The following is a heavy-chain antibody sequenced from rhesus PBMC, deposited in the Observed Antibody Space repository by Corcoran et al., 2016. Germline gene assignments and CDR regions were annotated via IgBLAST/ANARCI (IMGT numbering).Heavy chain of an antibody. J-gene: IGHJ6*01. CDR3: TRSAAASFYGLDS. CDR2: ISESGGAK. D-gene: IGHD6-25*01. V-gene: IGHV3-100*02. CDR1: GFTFSSYE. Sequence: DVQLVESGGGLVEPGGSLRLSCVASGFTFSSYEMHWVRQAPGKGLEWVSVISESGGAKHYACSGKGRFTISRNNAKNSLFLQMNSLRAEDTAVYYCTRSAAASFYGLDSWGQGVVVTVSS.